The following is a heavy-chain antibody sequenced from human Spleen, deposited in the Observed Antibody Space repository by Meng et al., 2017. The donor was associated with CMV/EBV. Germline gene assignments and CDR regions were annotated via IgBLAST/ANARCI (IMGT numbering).Heavy chain of an antibody. D-gene: IGHD6-6*01. CDR1: GGTFSSYA. CDR3: ASVSSSFHYYYYYGMDV. V-gene: IGHV1-69*05. J-gene: IGHJ6*02. Sequence: SVKVSCKASGGTFSSYAISWVRQAPGQGLEWMGGTIPIFGTANYAQKFQGRVTITTDESTSTAYMELSSLRSEDTAVYYCASVSSSFHYYYYYGMDVWGQGTTVTVSS. CDR2: TIPIFGTA.